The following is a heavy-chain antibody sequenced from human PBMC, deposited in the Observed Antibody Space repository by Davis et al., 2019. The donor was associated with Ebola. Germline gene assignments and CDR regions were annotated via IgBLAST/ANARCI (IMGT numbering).Heavy chain of an antibody. Sequence: GGSLRLSCAASGFSFSSYWMSWVRQPPGKGLEWVTNIKQDGSEKYYVDVVKGRFTISRDNAKNSLFLQMNSLRAEDTAVYYCARGPSTGNSFSHWGQGTLVTVSS. V-gene: IGHV3-7*01. CDR1: GFSFSSYW. CDR3: ARGPSTGNSFSH. CDR2: IKQDGSEK. D-gene: IGHD4-23*01. J-gene: IGHJ4*02.